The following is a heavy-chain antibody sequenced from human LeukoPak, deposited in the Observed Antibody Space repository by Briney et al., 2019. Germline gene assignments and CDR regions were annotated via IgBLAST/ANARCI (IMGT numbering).Heavy chain of an antibody. J-gene: IGHJ3*02. Sequence: PGGSLRLSCAASGFVFSRLNWVRQAPGKGLEWVSSISSSGNYISYADSVKGRFTISRDNAKNSLSLQMNSLRAEDTAVFYCSRTGYFDIWGQGTMVTVSS. CDR1: GFVFSR. CDR3: SRTGYFDI. D-gene: IGHD2-15*01. CDR2: ISSSGNYI. V-gene: IGHV3-21*01.